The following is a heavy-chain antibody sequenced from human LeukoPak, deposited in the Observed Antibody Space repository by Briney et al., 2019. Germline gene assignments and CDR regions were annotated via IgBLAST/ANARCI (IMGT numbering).Heavy chain of an antibody. V-gene: IGHV1-24*01. CDR1: GYTLTELS. CDR3: ATVPRDCSSTSCYTGFDY. J-gene: IGHJ4*02. CDR2: FDPEDGET. Sequence: GAPVKVSCKVSGYTLTELSMHWVRQAPGKGLEWMGGFDPEDGETIYAQKFQGRVTMTEDTSTDTAYMELSSLRSEDTAVYYCATVPRDCSSTSCYTGFDYWGQGTLVTVSS. D-gene: IGHD2-2*02.